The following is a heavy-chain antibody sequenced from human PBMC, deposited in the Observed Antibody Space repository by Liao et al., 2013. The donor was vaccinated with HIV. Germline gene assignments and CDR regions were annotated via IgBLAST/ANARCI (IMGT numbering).Heavy chain of an antibody. V-gene: IGHV4-4*07. CDR2: IYTSGST. CDR3: ARTSTRGGVMDV. Sequence: QVQLQESGPGLVKPSETLSLTCTISGGSISSYSCSWIRQPAGKGLEWIGRIYTSGSTNYNPSLKSRVTMSVDTSKNQFSLKLSSVTAADTAVFYCARTSTRGGVMDVWGERDHGHRLL. CDR1: GGSISSYS. D-gene: IGHD5/OR15-5a*01. J-gene: IGHJ6*03.